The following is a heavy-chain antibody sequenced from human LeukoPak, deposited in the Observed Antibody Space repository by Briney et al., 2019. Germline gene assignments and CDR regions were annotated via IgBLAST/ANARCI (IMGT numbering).Heavy chain of an antibody. CDR2: IYYSGST. CDR3: ARLASVPDLDY. Sequence: SETLSLTCTVSGESISSNSYYWGWSRQPPGKGLEWIGSIYYSGSTYYNPSLKSRVTISVDTSKNQFFLKLTSVTAADTAVYYCARLASVPDLDYWGQGTLVTVSS. CDR1: GESISSNSYY. D-gene: IGHD1-14*01. J-gene: IGHJ4*02. V-gene: IGHV4-39*01.